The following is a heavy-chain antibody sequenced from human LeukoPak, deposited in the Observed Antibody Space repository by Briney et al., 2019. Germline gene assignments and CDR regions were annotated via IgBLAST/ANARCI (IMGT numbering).Heavy chain of an antibody. CDR1: GGSFSGYY. Sequence: SETLSLTCAVYGGSFSGYYWSWIRQPAGKGLEWIGRIYTSGSTNYNPSLKSRVTMSVDTSKNQFSLKLSSVTAADTAVYYCARDSFTGATDYWGQGPWSPSPQ. CDR2: IYTSGST. D-gene: IGHD1-26*01. J-gene: IGHJ4*02. CDR3: ARDSFTGATDY. V-gene: IGHV4-4*07.